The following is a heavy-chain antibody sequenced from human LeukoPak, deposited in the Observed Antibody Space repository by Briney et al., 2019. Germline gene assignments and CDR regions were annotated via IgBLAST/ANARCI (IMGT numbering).Heavy chain of an antibody. V-gene: IGHV3-23*01. CDR2: ISGSGGST. D-gene: IGHD3-10*02. J-gene: IGHJ5*02. Sequence: GGSLRLSCAASGFTFSSYAMSWDRQAPGKGLEWVSAISGSGGSTYYADSVKGRFTISRDNSKNTLYLQMNSLRAEDTAVYYCAKGRRGYYYVLFDPWGQGTLVTVSS. CDR1: GFTFSSYA. CDR3: AKGRRGYYYVLFDP.